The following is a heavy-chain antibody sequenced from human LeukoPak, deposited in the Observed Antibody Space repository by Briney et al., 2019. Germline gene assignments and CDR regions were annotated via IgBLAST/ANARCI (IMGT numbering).Heavy chain of an antibody. CDR1: GFTFSSYS. CDR3: ARDLVAAAGALEYFQH. J-gene: IGHJ1*01. CDR2: ISSSSSYI. Sequence: KPGGSLRLSCAASGFTFSSYSMNWVRQAPGKGLEWVSSISSSSSYIYYADSVKGRFTISRDNAKNSLYLQMNSLRAEDTAVYYCARDLVAAAGALEYFQHWGQGTLVTVSS. V-gene: IGHV3-21*01. D-gene: IGHD6-13*01.